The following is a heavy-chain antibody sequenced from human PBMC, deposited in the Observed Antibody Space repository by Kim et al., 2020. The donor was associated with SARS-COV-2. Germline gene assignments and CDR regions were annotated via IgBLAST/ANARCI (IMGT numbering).Heavy chain of an antibody. D-gene: IGHD3-9*01. V-gene: IGHV1-18*01. Sequence: ASVKVSCKASGYTFTSYGISWVRQAPGQGLEWMGWISAYNGNTNYAQNLQDRVTLTTDKSTTTAYMELRSRHTDEQAFNYRPGAPWRLRYLTVHWGRGPL. J-gene: IGHJ2*01. CDR2: ISAYNGNT. CDR1: GYTFTSYG. CDR3: PGAPWRLRYLTVH.